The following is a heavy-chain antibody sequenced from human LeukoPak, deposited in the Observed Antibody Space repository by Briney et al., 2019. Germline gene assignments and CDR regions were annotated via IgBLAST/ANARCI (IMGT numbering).Heavy chain of an antibody. CDR3: AGYKQYYYGSGRSAAP. J-gene: IGHJ5*02. Sequence: SQTLSLTCAISGDSVSSNSAAWNWIRQSPSRGLEWLGRTYYRSKWFNDYAVSLKSRITINPDTSKNQFSLKLSSVTAADTAVYYCAGYKQYYYGSGRSAAPWGQGTLVTVSS. CDR2: TYYRSKWFN. D-gene: IGHD3-10*01. CDR1: GDSVSSNSAA. V-gene: IGHV6-1*01.